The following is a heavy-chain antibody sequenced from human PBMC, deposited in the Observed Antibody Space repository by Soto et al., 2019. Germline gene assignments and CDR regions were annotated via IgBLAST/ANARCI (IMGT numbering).Heavy chain of an antibody. J-gene: IGHJ5*02. V-gene: IGHV1-69*13. CDR1: GCTFSSYA. CDR2: IIPIFGTA. D-gene: IGHD6-13*01. Sequence: SVKVSCKASGCTFSSYAISCVRQAPGQGLEWMGGIIPIFGTAHYAQKFQGRVTITADESTSTAYMELSSLRSEDTAVYYCARDLGQQLFYNWFDPWGQGTLVTVSS. CDR3: ARDLGQQLFYNWFDP.